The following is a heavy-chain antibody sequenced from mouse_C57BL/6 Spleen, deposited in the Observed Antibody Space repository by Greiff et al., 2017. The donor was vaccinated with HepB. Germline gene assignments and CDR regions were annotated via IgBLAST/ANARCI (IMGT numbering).Heavy chain of an antibody. CDR3: ARGYYGSSFPFAY. CDR2: IYPGDGDT. Sequence: QVQLQQSGPELVKPGASVKISCKASGYAFSSSWMNWVKQRPGKGLEWIGRIYPGDGDTNYNGKFKGKATLTADKSSSTAYMQLSSLTSEDSAVYFCARGYYGSSFPFAYWGQGTLVTVSA. CDR1: GYAFSSSW. J-gene: IGHJ3*01. D-gene: IGHD1-1*01. V-gene: IGHV1-82*01.